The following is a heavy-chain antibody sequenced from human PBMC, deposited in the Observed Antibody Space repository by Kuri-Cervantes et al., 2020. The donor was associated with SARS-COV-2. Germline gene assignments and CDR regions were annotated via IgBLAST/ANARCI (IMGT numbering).Heavy chain of an antibody. J-gene: IGHJ4*02. CDR3: ARDLQYVVVVAASVGD. D-gene: IGHD2-15*01. CDR2: FDPEDGET. CDR1: GYTLTELS. Sequence: ASVKVSRKVSGYTLTELSMHWVRQAPGKGLEWMGGFDPEDGETIYAQKFQGRVTMTEDTSTDTAYMELSRLRSDDTAVYYCARDLQYVVVVAASVGDWGQGTLVTVSS. V-gene: IGHV1-24*01.